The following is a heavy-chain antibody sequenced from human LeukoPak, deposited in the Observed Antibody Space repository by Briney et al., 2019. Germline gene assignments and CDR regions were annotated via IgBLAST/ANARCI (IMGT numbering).Heavy chain of an antibody. CDR1: GFTFSDYY. Sequence: TGGSLRLSCAASGFTFSDYYMSWIRPAPGKGLEWVSYISSSGSTIYYADSVKGRFTISRDNAKNSLYLQMNSLRAEDTAVYYCARVRIPTVTTGVHYFDYWGQGTLVTVSS. D-gene: IGHD4-17*01. J-gene: IGHJ4*02. CDR3: ARVRIPTVTTGVHYFDY. V-gene: IGHV3-11*04. CDR2: ISSSGSTI.